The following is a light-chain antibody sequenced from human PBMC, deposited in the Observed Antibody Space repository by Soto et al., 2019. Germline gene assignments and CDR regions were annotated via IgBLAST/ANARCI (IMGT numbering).Light chain of an antibody. CDR3: SSYTSSSTLVG. CDR2: DVS. Sequence: QSALTQPASVSGSPGQSITIYCTGTSSEVGGYNYVSWYQQHPGKAPKLMIYDVSNRPSGVSNRFSGSKSGNTASLTISGLQAEDEADYYCSSYTSSSTLVGFGGGTKLTVL. CDR1: SSEVGGYNY. J-gene: IGLJ2*01. V-gene: IGLV2-14*01.